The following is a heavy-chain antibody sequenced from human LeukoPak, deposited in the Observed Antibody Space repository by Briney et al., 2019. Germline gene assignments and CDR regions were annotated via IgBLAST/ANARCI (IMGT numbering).Heavy chain of an antibody. D-gene: IGHD3-22*01. CDR2: MNPNSGNT. Sequence: ASVKVSCKASGYTFTSYDINWVRQATGQGLEWMGWMNPNSGNTGYAQKFQGRVTMTRNTSINTAYMELSSLRSEDTAVYYCARAGYDSSGYYWDYFDYWGQGTLVTVSS. V-gene: IGHV1-8*01. CDR1: GYTFTSYD. CDR3: ARAGYDSSGYYWDYFDY. J-gene: IGHJ4*02.